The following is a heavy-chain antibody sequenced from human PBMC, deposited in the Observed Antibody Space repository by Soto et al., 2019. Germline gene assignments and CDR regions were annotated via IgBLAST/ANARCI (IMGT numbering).Heavy chain of an antibody. CDR1: GFTFSDYY. J-gene: IGHJ6*02. CDR2: ISSSSSYT. V-gene: IGHV3-11*06. CDR3: ARGRWLREAGGGYYGMDV. Sequence: QVQLVESGGGLVKPGGSLRLSCAASGFTFSDYYMSWIRQAPGKGLEWVSYISSSSSYTNYADSVKGRFTISRDNAKNSLYLQMNSRRAEDTAVYYWARGRWLREAGGGYYGMDVWGQGTTVTVSS. D-gene: IGHD5-12*01.